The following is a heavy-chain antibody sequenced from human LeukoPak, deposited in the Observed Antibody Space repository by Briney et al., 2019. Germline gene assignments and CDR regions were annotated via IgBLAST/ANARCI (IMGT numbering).Heavy chain of an antibody. CDR1: GGSISGHY. CDR2: VSHTGGT. Sequence: SETLSLTCTVSGGSISGHYWSWIRQPPGKGLGWLAYVSHTGGTNYNPSLKSRLTTSADTSKNQFFLKLTSVTAADTAVYYCARTFYGGPWAGFYLDYWGQGALVTVSP. V-gene: IGHV4-59*08. CDR3: ARTFYGGPWAGFYLDY. J-gene: IGHJ4*02. D-gene: IGHD4-23*01.